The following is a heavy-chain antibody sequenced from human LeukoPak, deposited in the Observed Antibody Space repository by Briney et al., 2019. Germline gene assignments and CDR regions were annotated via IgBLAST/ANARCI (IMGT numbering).Heavy chain of an antibody. J-gene: IGHJ4*02. V-gene: IGHV1-18*04. D-gene: IGHD3-3*01. Sequence: ASVKVSCKASGYTFTGYYMHWVRQAPGQGLEWMGWISAYNGITDYAQKVQGRVTMTTDTSTTTANMELRSLRSDDTAVYYCARLSYDFWSGYYISLDYWGQGTVVTVSS. CDR3: ARLSYDFWSGYYISLDY. CDR1: GYTFTGYY. CDR2: ISAYNGIT.